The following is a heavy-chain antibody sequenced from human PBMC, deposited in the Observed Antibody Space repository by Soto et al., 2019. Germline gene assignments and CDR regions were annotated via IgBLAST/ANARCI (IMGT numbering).Heavy chain of an antibody. D-gene: IGHD3-22*01. V-gene: IGHV4-34*01. CDR3: GRCLGTMIAVVIPSWFDT. J-gene: IGHJ5*02. Sequence: SETLSLTCAVYGGSFSGYYWSWICQPPGKGLEWIGEINHSGSTNYNPSLKSRVTISVDTSKNQFSLKLCSVTAADTAVYYCGRCLGTMIAVVIPSWFDTWGQGTLVTVSS. CDR2: INHSGST. CDR1: GGSFSGYY.